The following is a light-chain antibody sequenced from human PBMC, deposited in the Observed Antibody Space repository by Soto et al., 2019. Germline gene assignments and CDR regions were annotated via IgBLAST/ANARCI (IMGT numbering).Light chain of an antibody. V-gene: IGKV1-5*01. Sequence: DIQMPQSPSTLSASVGDRVTIPCRASQSISSWLAWYQQKPGKAPKLLIYDASSLESGVPSRFSGSGSGTEFTLTISSLQPDDFATYYCQQYNSYSPRTFGQGTKVEIK. CDR3: QQYNSYSPRT. CDR1: QSISSW. CDR2: DAS. J-gene: IGKJ1*01.